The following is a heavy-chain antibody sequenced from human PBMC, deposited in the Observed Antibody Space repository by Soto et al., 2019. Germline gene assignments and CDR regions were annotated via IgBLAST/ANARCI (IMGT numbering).Heavy chain of an antibody. J-gene: IGHJ6*02. D-gene: IGHD6-13*01. Sequence: PGGSVRLSCAASGFTFSSYWMSWVRQAPGKGLEWVANIKQDGSEKYYVDSVKGRFTISRDNAKNSLYLQMNSLRAEDTAVYYCARIEVYSSTSYYYYYYGMDVWGQGTTVTVSS. CDR3: ARIEVYSSTSYYYYYYGMDV. CDR1: GFTFSSYW. V-gene: IGHV3-7*03. CDR2: IKQDGSEK.